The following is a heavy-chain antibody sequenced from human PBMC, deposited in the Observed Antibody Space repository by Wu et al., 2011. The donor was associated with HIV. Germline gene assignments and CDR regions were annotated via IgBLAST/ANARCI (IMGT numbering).Heavy chain of an antibody. CDR3: ARGVVVAATRSLDL. V-gene: IGHV1-2*02. D-gene: IGHD2-15*01. CDR1: GYTFTGSY. CDR2: INPNSGGT. Sequence: QVQLVQSGAEVKKPGASVKVSCKASGYTFTGSYMHWVRQAPGQGLEWMGWINPNSGGTNYAQKFQGRVTMTRDTSISTAFMELRSLRSDDTAVYYCARGVVVAATRSLDLWGRGTRGHCLL. J-gene: IGHJ2*01.